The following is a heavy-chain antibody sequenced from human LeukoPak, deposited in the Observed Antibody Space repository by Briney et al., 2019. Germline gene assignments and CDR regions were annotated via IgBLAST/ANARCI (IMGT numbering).Heavy chain of an antibody. Sequence: SETLSLTCTVSGGSITNYYWSWIRQPPGKGLEWIGEINDSGSTNYNPSLKSRATISADTSKNQFSLNLSSVTAADTAVYYCARHMLGGKRSFDSWGQGTLVTVSS. CDR2: INDSGST. CDR1: GGSITNYY. V-gene: IGHV4-34*01. J-gene: IGHJ4*02. D-gene: IGHD4-23*01. CDR3: ARHMLGGKRSFDS.